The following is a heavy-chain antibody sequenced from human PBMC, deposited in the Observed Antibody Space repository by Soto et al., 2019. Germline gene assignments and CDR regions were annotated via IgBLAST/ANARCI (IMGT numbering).Heavy chain of an antibody. V-gene: IGHV3-30*18. CDR2: ISYDENNK. J-gene: IGHJ4*02. D-gene: IGHD7-27*01. Sequence: GGSLRLSCAASGFTFSSYGMNWVRQAPGKGLEWVAVISYDENNKYYADSVKGRFTISRDNSKNTLYLQMNSLRAEDTAVYYCAKVLTGDLDYWGQVTLVTVSS. CDR1: GFTFSSYG. CDR3: AKVLTGDLDY.